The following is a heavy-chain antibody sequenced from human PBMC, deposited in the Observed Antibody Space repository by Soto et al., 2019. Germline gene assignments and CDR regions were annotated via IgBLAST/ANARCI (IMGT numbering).Heavy chain of an antibody. CDR1: CRGC. Sequence: CRGCLNWVRQVPGKGLEWVASISSGSSDTWYADSVKGRFIISRDNAQNSLFLQMNTLIPEDTAMYDCAGLAYWGPGTQVTVSS. V-gene: IGHV3-21*01. CDR2: ISSGSSDT. J-gene: IGHJ4*02. CDR3: AGLAY. D-gene: IGHD3-9*01.